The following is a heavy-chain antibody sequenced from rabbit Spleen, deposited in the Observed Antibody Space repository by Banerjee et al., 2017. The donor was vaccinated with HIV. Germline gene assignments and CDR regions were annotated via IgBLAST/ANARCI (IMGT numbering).Heavy chain of an antibody. CDR2: IDSGSSGFT. CDR1: GFSFSSSDY. D-gene: IGHD7-1*01. CDR3: ARCGHSNEINL. V-gene: IGHV1S40*01. J-gene: IGHJ4*01. Sequence: QSLEESGGDLVKPGASLTLTCTASGFSFSSSDYMCWVRQAPGKGLEWIACIDSGSSGFTYFANRAKGRFTISKTSSTTVTLQMTSLTVADTATYFCARCGHSNEINLWGPGTLVTVS.